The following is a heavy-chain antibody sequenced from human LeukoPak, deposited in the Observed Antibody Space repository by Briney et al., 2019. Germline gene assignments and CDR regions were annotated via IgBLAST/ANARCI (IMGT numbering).Heavy chain of an antibody. J-gene: IGHJ4*02. D-gene: IGHD5-12*01. CDR2: IIPIFGTA. CDR3: ARDSGYDYSGGLWYFDY. Sequence: SVKVSCKASGGTFSSYAISWVRQAPGQGLEWMGGIIPIFGTANYAQKFQGRVTITADESTSTAYMELSSLRSEDTAVYYCARDSGYDYSGGLWYFDYWGRGTLVTVSS. V-gene: IGHV1-69*13. CDR1: GGTFSSYA.